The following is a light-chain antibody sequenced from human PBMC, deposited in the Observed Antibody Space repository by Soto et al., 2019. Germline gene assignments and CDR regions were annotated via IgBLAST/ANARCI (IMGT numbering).Light chain of an antibody. V-gene: IGKV3-20*01. J-gene: IGKJ2*02. Sequence: EIVLTQSPGTLSLSPGERATLSCRASQSVTSNFLAWYQQKPGQTPRLFIYGASSRTTGVPDRFSGSGSGTDFTLTISRLEPEDFAGYYCQQYGSSPWTFGQGTKLEIK. CDR1: QSVTSNF. CDR3: QQYGSSPWT. CDR2: GAS.